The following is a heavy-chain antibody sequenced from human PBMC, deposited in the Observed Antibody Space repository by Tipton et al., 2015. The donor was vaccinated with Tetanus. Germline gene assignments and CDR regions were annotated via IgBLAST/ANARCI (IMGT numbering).Heavy chain of an antibody. V-gene: IGHV5-51*01. CDR1: GYNFATFW. CDR3: AKVSAPGTIATGNFDY. D-gene: IGHD1-1*01. Sequence: QLVQSGAEVKKPGESLNISCKASGYNFATFWIGWVRQKPGKGLEWMGIFFPGDSESRYSPSFQGQVTMSGDNSIRAAYLQWNSLRASDTATYYCAKVSAPGTIATGNFDYWGQGTPVTVSS. J-gene: IGHJ4*02. CDR2: FFPGDSES.